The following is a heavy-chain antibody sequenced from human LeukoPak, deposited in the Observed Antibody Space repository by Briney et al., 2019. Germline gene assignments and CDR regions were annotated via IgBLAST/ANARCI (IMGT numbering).Heavy chain of an antibody. CDR2: IRSKAYGGTT. J-gene: IGHJ4*02. V-gene: IGHV3-49*04. CDR3: TRGGDFWSGYLIYYFDY. D-gene: IGHD3-3*01. Sequence: PGGSLRLSCAASGFTFSWYNMNWVRQAPGKGLEWVGFIRSKAYGGTTEYAASVKGRFTISRDDSKSIAYLQMNSLKTEDTAVYYCTRGGDFWSGYLIYYFDYWGQGTLVTVSS. CDR1: GFTFSWYN.